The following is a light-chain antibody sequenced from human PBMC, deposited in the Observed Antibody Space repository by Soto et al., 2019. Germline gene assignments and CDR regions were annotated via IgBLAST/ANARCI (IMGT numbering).Light chain of an antibody. V-gene: IGLV4-60*02. CDR1: SGHSTYI. Sequence: QLVLTQSSSASASLGSSVKLTCILSSGHSTYIIAWHQQQPGKAPRFLMTLDRSGSYNRGSGVPDRFSGSSSGADRYLTISTLQFEDEGDYCCETWYSNTHKVFGGGTKLTVL. CDR2: LDRSGSY. CDR3: ETWYSNTHKV. J-gene: IGLJ3*02.